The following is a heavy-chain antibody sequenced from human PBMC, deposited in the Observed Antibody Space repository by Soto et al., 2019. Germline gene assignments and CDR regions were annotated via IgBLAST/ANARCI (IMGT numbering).Heavy chain of an antibody. Sequence: SETLSLTCTVSGGSISSGDYYWSWIRQPPGKGLEWIGNIYYSGSTDYNPSLRSQVTISLDTSKNHFSLRLRSVTAADTAVYYCARDRYYGSGTYYNFYYGMDVWGQGTTVTVSS. D-gene: IGHD3-10*01. CDR1: GGSISSGDYY. CDR3: ARDRYYGSGTYYNFYYGMDV. V-gene: IGHV4-30-4*01. J-gene: IGHJ6*02. CDR2: IYYSGST.